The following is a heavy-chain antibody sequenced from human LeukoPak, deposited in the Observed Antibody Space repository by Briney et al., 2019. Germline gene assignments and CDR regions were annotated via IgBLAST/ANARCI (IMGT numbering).Heavy chain of an antibody. D-gene: IGHD4-23*01. Sequence: SETLSLTCAVYGESLNYYYWSWIRQSPGKGLEWIGDIFDGKTINYNPSLKSRVTISAATSSQQFSLKLKSVTAADTAVYFWASGAWAARLNSWAQGALVIVSS. CDR3: ASGAWAARLNS. CDR2: IFDGKTI. CDR1: GESLNYYY. J-gene: IGHJ4*02. V-gene: IGHV4-34*12.